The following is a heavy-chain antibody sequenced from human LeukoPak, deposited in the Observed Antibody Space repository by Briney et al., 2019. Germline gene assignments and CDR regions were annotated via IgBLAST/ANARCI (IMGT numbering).Heavy chain of an antibody. V-gene: IGHV4-59*01. J-gene: IGHJ6*02. D-gene: IGHD3-10*01. Sequence: SETLSLTCTVSGGSISSYYWSWIRRPPGKGLEWIGYIYYSGSTNYNPSLKSRVTISVDTSKNQFSLKLSSVTAADTAVYYCARIRHSGIDYYYYGMDVWGQGTTVTVSS. CDR1: GGSISSYY. CDR2: IYYSGST. CDR3: ARIRHSGIDYYYYGMDV.